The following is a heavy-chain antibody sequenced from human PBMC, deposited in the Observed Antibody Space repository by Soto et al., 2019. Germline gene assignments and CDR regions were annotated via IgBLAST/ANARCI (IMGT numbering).Heavy chain of an antibody. D-gene: IGHD3-22*01. CDR3: AKIQQDYYDSSGYYYDY. V-gene: IGHV3-30*18. Sequence: GESLKISCAASGFTFSSYGMHWVRQAPGKGLEWVAVISYDGSNKYYADSVKGRFTISRDNSKNTLYLQMNSLRAEDTAVYYCAKIQQDYYDSSGYYYDYWGQGTLVTVSS. CDR2: ISYDGSNK. J-gene: IGHJ4*02. CDR1: GFTFSSYG.